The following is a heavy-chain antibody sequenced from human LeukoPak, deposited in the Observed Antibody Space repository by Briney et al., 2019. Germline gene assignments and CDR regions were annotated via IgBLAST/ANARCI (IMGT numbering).Heavy chain of an antibody. CDR3: ARGSGRLDR. J-gene: IGHJ5*02. V-gene: IGHV3-53*01. D-gene: IGHD6-19*01. Sequence: GGSLRLSCAASGFTVSNTFMSWVRQAPGKGLEWVAVIYSVGTTYYADSVKGRFTISRDNSKNTLYLQMNSLRAEDTAVYYCARGSGRLDRWGQGTLVTVSS. CDR2: IYSVGTT. CDR1: GFTVSNTF.